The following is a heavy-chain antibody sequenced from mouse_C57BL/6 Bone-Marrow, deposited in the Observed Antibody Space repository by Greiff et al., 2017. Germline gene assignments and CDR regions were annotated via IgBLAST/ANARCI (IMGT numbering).Heavy chain of an antibody. V-gene: IGHV1-62-2*01. CDR3: ARHEEGGYYGSSYDY. Sequence: VQLQQSGAELVKPGASVKLSCKASGYTFTEYSIHWVKQRSGQGLEWIGGVYPGSGSTKYNEKFKDKATLTADKSSSTVYMELRRLTSEDSAVYVWARHEEGGYYGSSYDYWGQGTTLTVSS. CDR2: VYPGSGST. J-gene: IGHJ2*01. CDR1: GYTFTEYS. D-gene: IGHD1-1*01.